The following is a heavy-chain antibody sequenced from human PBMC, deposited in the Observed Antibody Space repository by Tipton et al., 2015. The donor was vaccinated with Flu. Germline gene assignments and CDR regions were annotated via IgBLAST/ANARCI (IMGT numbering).Heavy chain of an antibody. J-gene: IGHJ4*02. D-gene: IGHD1-26*01. CDR2: ISGSGDST. CDR3: AKDAYSLGGFHPFFDY. CDR1: SGFSTYW. V-gene: IGHV3-23*01. Sequence: GSLRLSCAASSGFSTYWMHWVRQAPGKGLEWVSGISGSGDSTNYADSVKGRFTISRDNSKNTLYLQMNSLRVEDTAVYYCAKDAYSLGGFHPFFDYWGQGTLVTVSS.